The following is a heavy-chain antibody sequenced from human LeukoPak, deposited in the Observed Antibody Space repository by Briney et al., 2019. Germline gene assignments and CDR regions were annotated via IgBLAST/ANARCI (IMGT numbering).Heavy chain of an antibody. D-gene: IGHD3-3*01. J-gene: IGHJ3*01. Sequence: GGSLRASCAVSGFAVSTNFMSWVRQAPGKGLECVSLIYTGGSTYSADSVKGRFTISRDNSKNTLYLQMNSLRAEDTAVYYCARVHDFWSGSRRDDALDLWGQGTLVTVSS. CDR3: ARVHDFWSGSRRDDALDL. V-gene: IGHV3-53*01. CDR2: IYTGGST. CDR1: GFAVSTNF.